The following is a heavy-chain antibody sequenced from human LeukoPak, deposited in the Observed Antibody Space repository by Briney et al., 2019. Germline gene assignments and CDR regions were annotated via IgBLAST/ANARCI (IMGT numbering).Heavy chain of an antibody. V-gene: IGHV3-30*18. CDR3: AKGGPFPTTE. J-gene: IGHJ4*02. D-gene: IGHD4-17*01. Sequence: GGSLRLSCAASGFKFNNYAIHWVRQAPGKGLEWVAIISYDGSNKYYADSVKGRFTISRDNSKNTLYLQMNSLRAEDTAVYYCAKGGPFPTTEWGQGTLVTVSS. CDR2: ISYDGSNK. CDR1: GFKFNNYA.